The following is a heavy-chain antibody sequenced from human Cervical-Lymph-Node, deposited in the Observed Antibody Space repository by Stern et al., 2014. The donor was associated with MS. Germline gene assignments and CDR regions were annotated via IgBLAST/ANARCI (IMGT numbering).Heavy chain of an antibody. CDR2: IPSGGGT. V-gene: IGHV4-59*08. Sequence: QLQLQESGPGLVKPSETLSLTCTVSGGSTSSYYWSWIRQPPGKGLEWLGYIPSGGGTNYTPPLKSRVTISLDPSKNHSSLTLSSVTAADTAVYYCARGYTTSSGRPDYWGQGTLVTVSS. J-gene: IGHJ4*02. CDR1: GGSTSSYY. CDR3: ARGYTTSSGRPDY. D-gene: IGHD6-6*01.